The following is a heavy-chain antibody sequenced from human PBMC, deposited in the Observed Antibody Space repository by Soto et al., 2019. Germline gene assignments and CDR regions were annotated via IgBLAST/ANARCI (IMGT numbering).Heavy chain of an antibody. CDR2: MSYDGSNK. V-gene: IGHV3-30-3*01. D-gene: IGHD6-13*01. CDR1: GFTFSIYA. CDR3: AGDQTGITTAGGGRIDY. Sequence: QVQLVESGGGVVQPGRSLRLSCAASGFTFSIYAMHWVRQTPGTGLECVAIMSYDGSNKYYADSVKGRFTISRNNSKNTLLLEMNSLRAEDTALYYCAGDQTGITTAGGGRIDYWGQGTLVNVAS. J-gene: IGHJ4*02.